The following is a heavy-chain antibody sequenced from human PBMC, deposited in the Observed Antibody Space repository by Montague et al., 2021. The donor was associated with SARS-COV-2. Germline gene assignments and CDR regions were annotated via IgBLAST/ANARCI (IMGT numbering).Heavy chain of an antibody. CDR3: AREGLQDSIGYYGLDV. V-gene: IGHV4-34*01. J-gene: IGHJ6*02. CDR2: INYSGDT. Sequence: SETLSLTCAVYSGSLSGYYWSWIRQAPGKGLEWIGEINYSGDTYYNPSLTSRVTISMDTSESQFSLKMTSVTAADTAVYYCAREGLQDSIGYYGLDVWGQGTTVTVS. CDR1: SGSLSGYY. D-gene: IGHD4-11*01.